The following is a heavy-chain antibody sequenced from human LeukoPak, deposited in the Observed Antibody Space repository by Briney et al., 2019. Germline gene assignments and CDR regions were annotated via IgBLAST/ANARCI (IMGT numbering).Heavy chain of an antibody. V-gene: IGHV1-18*01. Sequence: ASVKVSCKAYGYTFTNFDINWVRQAAGQGLEWMGWISAYNGNTNYAQKLQGRVTMTTDTSTSTAYMELRSLRSDDTAVYYCARGRDYRYCSSTSCSWDYWGQGTLVTVSS. D-gene: IGHD2-2*01. CDR1: GYTFTNFD. J-gene: IGHJ4*02. CDR3: ARGRDYRYCSSTSCSWDY. CDR2: ISAYNGNT.